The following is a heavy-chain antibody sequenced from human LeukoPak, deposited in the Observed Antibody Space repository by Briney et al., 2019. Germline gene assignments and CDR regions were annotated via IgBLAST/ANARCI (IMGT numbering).Heavy chain of an antibody. CDR2: INHSGST. D-gene: IGHD4-17*01. CDR3: ARNLSVTTQLRDWFDP. CDR1: GGSFSGYY. V-gene: IGHV4-34*01. Sequence: SETLSLTCAVYGGSFSGYYWNWIRQPPGKGLEWIGEINHSGSTNYNPSLKSRVTISVDTSENQFSLKLTSVTAADTAVYYCARNLSVTTQLRDWFDPWGQGTLVTVSS. J-gene: IGHJ5*02.